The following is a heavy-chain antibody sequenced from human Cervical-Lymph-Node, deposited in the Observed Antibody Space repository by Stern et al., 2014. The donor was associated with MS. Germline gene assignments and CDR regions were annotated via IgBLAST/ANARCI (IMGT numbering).Heavy chain of an antibody. Sequence: QVQLVESGPGLVKPSETLALTCTVSGTSISSHYLNWIRQPPGKGLEWLWQIYYSGSTSSYPSLPSRVTLYLPTSTHQFPLPLLSVTAADAAVYYCASADVDYGRHFAYWGQGNLVIVSS. CDR3: ASADVDYGRHFAY. CDR2: IYYSGST. J-gene: IGHJ4*02. V-gene: IGHV4-59*11. CDR1: GTSISSHY. D-gene: IGHD4/OR15-4a*01.